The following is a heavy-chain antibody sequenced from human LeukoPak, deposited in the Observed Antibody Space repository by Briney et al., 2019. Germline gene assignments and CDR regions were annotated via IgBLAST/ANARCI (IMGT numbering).Heavy chain of an antibody. CDR1: SGSISSSSYY. V-gene: IGHV4-39*07. Sequence: SETLSLTCTVSSGSISSSSYYWGWIRQPPGKGLEWIGSIYYSGSTNYNPSLKSRVTISVDTSKNQFSLKLSSVTAADTAVYYCARGYSGYDPFDYWGQGTLVTVSS. CDR2: IYYSGST. D-gene: IGHD5-12*01. CDR3: ARGYSGYDPFDY. J-gene: IGHJ4*02.